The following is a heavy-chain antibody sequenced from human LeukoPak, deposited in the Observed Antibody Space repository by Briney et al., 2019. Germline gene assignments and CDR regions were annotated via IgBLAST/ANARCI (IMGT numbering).Heavy chain of an antibody. Sequence: PGGSLRLSCAASGFISKSYYMNWVRQAPGKGLEWVSLISSSGTSIYYTDSVKGRFTISRDNAQNSLYLQMNSLRAEDTAEYYCARSTGGYDGLFDYWGQGTLVTVSS. J-gene: IGHJ4*02. D-gene: IGHD5-12*01. CDR2: ISSSGTSI. V-gene: IGHV3-48*01. CDR1: GFISKSYY. CDR3: ARSTGGYDGLFDY.